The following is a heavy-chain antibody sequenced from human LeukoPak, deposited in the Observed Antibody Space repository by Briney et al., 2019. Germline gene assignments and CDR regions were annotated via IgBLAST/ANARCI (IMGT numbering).Heavy chain of an antibody. Sequence: GASVKVSCKASGGTFSSYAISWVRQAPGQGLEWMGGIIPIFGTANYAQKFQGRVTITADKSTSTAYMELSSLRSEDTAVYYCARCSSWSTKDHYYYYYMDVWGKGTTVTVSS. CDR2: IIPIFGTA. D-gene: IGHD6-13*01. J-gene: IGHJ6*03. CDR3: ARCSSWSTKDHYYYYYMDV. CDR1: GGTFSSYA. V-gene: IGHV1-69*06.